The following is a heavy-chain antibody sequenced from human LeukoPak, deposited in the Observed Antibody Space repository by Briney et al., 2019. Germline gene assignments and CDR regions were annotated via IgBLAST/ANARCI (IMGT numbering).Heavy chain of an antibody. CDR1: GGSISSYY. V-gene: IGHV4-59*01. D-gene: IGHD1-26*01. Sequence: SETLSLTCTVSGGSISSYYWSWIRQSPGKGLEWIGYIYYSGSTNYNPSLKSRVTISLDTSKNQFSLKLSSVTAADTAVYYCARDDPSIVGATENAFDIWGQGTMVTVSS. CDR3: ARDDPSIVGATENAFDI. CDR2: IYYSGST. J-gene: IGHJ3*02.